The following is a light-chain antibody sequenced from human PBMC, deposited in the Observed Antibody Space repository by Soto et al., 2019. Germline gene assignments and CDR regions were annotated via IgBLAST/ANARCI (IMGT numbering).Light chain of an antibody. Sequence: DIAMTQSPLSLPVTAGEPAPISCMSSHSLLHSNGYNYLDWYLQKPGQSPQLLIYLGSNRASGVPDRFSGSGSGTDFTLKISRVEAEDVGVYYCMQALQTPPLTVGGGTQVDIK. CDR2: LGS. CDR1: HSLLHSNGYNY. J-gene: IGKJ4*01. CDR3: MQALQTPPLT. V-gene: IGKV2-28*01.